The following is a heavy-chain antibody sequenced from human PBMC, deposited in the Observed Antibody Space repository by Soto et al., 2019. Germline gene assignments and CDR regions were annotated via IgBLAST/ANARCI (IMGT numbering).Heavy chain of an antibody. CDR3: ARGIAVAGTSAFDI. V-gene: IGHV1-3*01. D-gene: IGHD6-19*01. J-gene: IGHJ3*02. CDR1: GYTFTSYA. Sequence: ASVKVSCKASGYTFTSYAMHWVRQAPGQRLEWMGWINAGNGNTKYSQKFQGRVTMTRNTSISTAYMELSSLRSEDTAVYYCARGIAVAGTSAFDIWGQGTMVTVSS. CDR2: INAGNGNT.